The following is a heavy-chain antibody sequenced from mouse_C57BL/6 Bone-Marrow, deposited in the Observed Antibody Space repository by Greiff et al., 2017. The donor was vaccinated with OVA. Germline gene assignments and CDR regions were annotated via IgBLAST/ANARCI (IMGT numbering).Heavy chain of an antibody. CDR2: IYPRDGST. CDR3: AGVFYYYGSSLAY. Sequence: VKLQESGPELVKPGASVKLSCKASGYTFTSYEINWVKQRPGQGLEWIGWIYPRDGSTKYNEKVKGRATLSVDKAYSTPYMELHSLTSEDSAVSFYAGVFYYYGSSLAYWGQGTLVTVSA. D-gene: IGHD1-1*01. V-gene: IGHV1-85*01. J-gene: IGHJ3*01. CDR1: GYTFTSYE.